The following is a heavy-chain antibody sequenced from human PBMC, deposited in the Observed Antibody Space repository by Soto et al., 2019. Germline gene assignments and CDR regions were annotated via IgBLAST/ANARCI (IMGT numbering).Heavy chain of an antibody. CDR2: ISYDGSNK. CDR3: AKDFHRINYYDSSGYSPFYFDY. J-gene: IGHJ4*02. Sequence: PGGSLRLSCAASGFTFSSYGMHWVRQAPGKGLEWVAVISYDGSNKYYADSVKGRFTISRDNSKNTLYLQMNSLRAEDTAVYYCAKDFHRINYYDSSGYSPFYFDYWGQGTLVTVSS. V-gene: IGHV3-30*18. CDR1: GFTFSSYG. D-gene: IGHD3-22*01.